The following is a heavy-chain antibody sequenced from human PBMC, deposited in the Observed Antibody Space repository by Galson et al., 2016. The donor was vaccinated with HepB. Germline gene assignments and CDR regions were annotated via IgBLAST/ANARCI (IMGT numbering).Heavy chain of an antibody. J-gene: IGHJ4*02. CDR3: ARTHT. V-gene: IGHV3-66*02. CDR2: IYSDGST. CDR1: GFTVSNNY. Sequence: SLRLSCAASGFTVSNNYMNWVRQAPGKGLEWVSVIYSDGSTYYADSVKGRFTISRDHSKNTLYLQMNSLRPDDTAIYYCARTHTWGQGTLVTVS.